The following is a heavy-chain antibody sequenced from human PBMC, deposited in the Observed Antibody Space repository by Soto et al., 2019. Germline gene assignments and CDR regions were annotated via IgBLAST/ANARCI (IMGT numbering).Heavy chain of an antibody. V-gene: IGHV1-8*01. CDR2: MNPNSGNT. CDR3: ARERFWSGYLDV. Sequence: ASVKVSCKASGYTFTSYDINWVRQATGQGLEWMGWMNPNSGNTGYAQKFQGRVTMTRNTSISTAYMELSSLRSEDTAVYYCARERFWSGYLDVWGQGTTVTVSS. CDR1: GYTFTSYD. J-gene: IGHJ6*02. D-gene: IGHD3-3*01.